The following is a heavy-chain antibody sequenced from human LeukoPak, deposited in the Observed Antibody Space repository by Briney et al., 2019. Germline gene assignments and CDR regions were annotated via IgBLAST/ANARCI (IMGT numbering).Heavy chain of an antibody. D-gene: IGHD1-26*01. Sequence: ETLSFTCTVSGGSISSSSYYWGWIRQPPGKGLEWIGSIYYSGSTYYNPSLKSRVTISVDTSKNQFSLKLSSVTAADTAVYYCARHPSGEGFDPWGQGTMFTVSS. CDR1: GGSISSSSYY. CDR2: IYYSGST. CDR3: ARHPSGEGFDP. V-gene: IGHV4-39*01. J-gene: IGHJ5*02.